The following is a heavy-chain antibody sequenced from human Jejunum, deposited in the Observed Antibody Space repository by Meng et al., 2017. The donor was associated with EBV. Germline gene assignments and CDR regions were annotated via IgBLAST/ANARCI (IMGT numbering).Heavy chain of an antibody. CDR1: GFSLSTSGVA. J-gene: IGHJ4*02. CDR3: AHRENWNFDY. Sequence: QITLKASGPTLVKPTQTLTLTCTFSGFSLSTSGVAVGWIRQPPGKALEWLALIYGDDNKRYSPSLKSRFTITKDTSRNQVVLTMTNMDPADTATYYCAHRENWNFDYWGQGTLVTVSS. CDR2: IYGDDNK. D-gene: IGHD1-1*01. V-gene: IGHV2-5*02.